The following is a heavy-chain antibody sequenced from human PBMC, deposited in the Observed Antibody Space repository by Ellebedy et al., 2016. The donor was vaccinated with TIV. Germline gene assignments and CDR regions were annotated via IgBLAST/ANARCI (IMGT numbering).Heavy chain of an antibody. D-gene: IGHD3-22*01. CDR3: ARGGKKRMIVVVITGNWFDP. CDR2: INPSGGST. CDR1: GYTFTGYY. Sequence: ASVKVSXKASGYTFTGYYMHWVRQAPGQGLEWMGIINPSGGSTSYAQKFQGRVTMTRDTSTSTVYMELSSLRSEDTAVYYCARGGKKRMIVVVITGNWFDPWGQGTLVTVSS. V-gene: IGHV1-46*01. J-gene: IGHJ5*02.